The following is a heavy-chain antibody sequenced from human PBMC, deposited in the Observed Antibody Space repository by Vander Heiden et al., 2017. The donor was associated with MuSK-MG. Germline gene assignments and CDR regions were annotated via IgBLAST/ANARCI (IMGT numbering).Heavy chain of an antibody. CDR2: IKQDGSEQ. Sequence: EVQLVESGGGLVQPGGSLRLSCAASGFTFSSYWMSWVRQAPGKGLEWVANIKQDGSEQYYVDSVKGRFTISRDNAKNSLYLQMNSLRAEDTAVYYCAREPMITKGASDWFDPWGQGTLVTVSS. J-gene: IGHJ5*02. CDR1: GFTFSSYW. V-gene: IGHV3-7*01. D-gene: IGHD3-22*01. CDR3: AREPMITKGASDWFDP.